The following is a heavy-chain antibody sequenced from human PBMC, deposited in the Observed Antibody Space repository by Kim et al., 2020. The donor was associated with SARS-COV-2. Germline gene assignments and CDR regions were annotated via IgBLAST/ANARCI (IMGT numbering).Heavy chain of an antibody. CDR3: ARDQITMVRGVQTPYYYYGMDV. V-gene: IGHV4-59*01. D-gene: IGHD3-10*01. CDR1: GGSISSYY. J-gene: IGHJ6*02. Sequence: SETLSLTCTVSGGSISSYYWSWIRQPPGKGLEWIGYIYYSGSTNYNPSLKSRVTISVDTSKNQFTLKLSSVTAADTAVYYCARDQITMVRGVQTPYYYYGMDVWGQGTTVTVSS. CDR2: IYYSGST.